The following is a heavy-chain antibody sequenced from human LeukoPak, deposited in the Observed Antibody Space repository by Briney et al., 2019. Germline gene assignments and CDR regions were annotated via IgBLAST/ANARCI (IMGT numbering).Heavy chain of an antibody. CDR2: IYHSGST. CDR1: GGSISSSNW. CDR3: AKAVVGTDWYFDL. V-gene: IGHV4-4*02. J-gene: IGHJ2*01. D-gene: IGHD6-19*01. Sequence: SSGTLSLTCAVSGGSISSSNWWNWVRQPPGKGLEWIGEIYHSGSTNYNPSLKSRVTISVDKSKIQFSLKLSSVTAADTAVYYCAKAVVGTDWYFDLWGRGTLVTVST.